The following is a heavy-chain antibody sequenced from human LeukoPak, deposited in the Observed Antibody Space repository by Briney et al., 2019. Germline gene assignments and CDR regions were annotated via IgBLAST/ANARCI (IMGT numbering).Heavy chain of an antibody. Sequence: GGSLRLSCAASGFTFSRYEMHWVRQAPGKGLEWVSYISSGGTTIYYADSLKGRFTISRDNAKNSLYLQMNSLRAEDTAVYYCAREGEAVADTDYAFDIWGQGTMVTVSS. CDR3: AREGEAVADTDYAFDI. CDR2: ISSGGTTI. CDR1: GFTFSRYE. J-gene: IGHJ3*02. D-gene: IGHD6-19*01. V-gene: IGHV3-48*03.